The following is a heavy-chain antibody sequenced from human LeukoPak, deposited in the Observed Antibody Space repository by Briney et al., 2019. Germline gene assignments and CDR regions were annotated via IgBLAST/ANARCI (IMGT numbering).Heavy chain of an antibody. Sequence: QPGGSLRLSCAASGFTFSSYEMNWVRQAPGKGLEWVSYISSSGSTIYYADSVKGRFTISRDNAKNSLYLQMNSLRAEDTAVYYCATALKELRRRIGGTTTFEYYYYMDVWGKGTTVTISS. CDR3: ATALKELRRRIGGTTTFEYYYYMDV. CDR1: GFTFSSYE. J-gene: IGHJ6*03. D-gene: IGHD1-26*01. V-gene: IGHV3-48*03. CDR2: ISSSGSTI.